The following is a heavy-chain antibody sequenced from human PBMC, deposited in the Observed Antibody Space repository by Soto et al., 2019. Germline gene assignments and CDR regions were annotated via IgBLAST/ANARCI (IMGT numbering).Heavy chain of an antibody. V-gene: IGHV4-39*02. CDR1: GGSISTSSYY. D-gene: IGHD6-19*01. J-gene: IGHJ4*02. CDR2: IYYSGST. CDR3: AGGVSRGWSSSFGY. Sequence: QLQLQESGPGLVKPSETLSLTCTVSGGSISTSSYYWGWIRQPPGKGLEWIGSIYYSGSTYYNPSLKSRVTISVDTSRNHFPLTLSSLPAADTAVYYCAGGVSRGWSSSFGYWGQGILVTVSS.